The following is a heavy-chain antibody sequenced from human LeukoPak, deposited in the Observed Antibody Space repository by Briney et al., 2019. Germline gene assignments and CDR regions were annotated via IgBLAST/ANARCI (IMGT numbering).Heavy chain of an antibody. CDR2: ISAYNGNT. CDR3: ASIVYSGSWGTASIDY. D-gene: IGHD6-13*01. Sequence: GASVKVSCKDSGYTFTSYGISWVRQAPGQGLEWMGWISAYNGNTNYAQKLQGRVTMTTDTSTSTAYMELRSLRSDDTAVYYCASIVYSGSWGTASIDYWGQGTLVTVSS. J-gene: IGHJ4*02. CDR1: GYTFTSYG. V-gene: IGHV1-18*01.